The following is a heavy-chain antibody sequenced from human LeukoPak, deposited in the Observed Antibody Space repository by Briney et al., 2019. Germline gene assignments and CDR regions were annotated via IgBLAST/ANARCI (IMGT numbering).Heavy chain of an antibody. CDR3: ITGGYYEDY. J-gene: IGHJ4*02. CDR2: IKSKGDGGTT. Sequence: PGGSLRLLCAGSGFTFSNAWMNWVRQAPGKGLEWVGRIKSKGDGGTTDYAAPVKGRFTISRDDPKNTVYLQMNSQKTEDTSVYYCITGGYYEDYWGQGTLVTVSS. V-gene: IGHV3-15*01. D-gene: IGHD3-22*01. CDR1: GFTFSNAW.